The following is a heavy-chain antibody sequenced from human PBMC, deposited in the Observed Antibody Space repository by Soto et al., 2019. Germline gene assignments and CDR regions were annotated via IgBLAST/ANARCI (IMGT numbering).Heavy chain of an antibody. Sequence: PGGSLRLSCAASGFTSSSYWIHWVRQAPGKGLVWVSRISNDGSSTNYADSVKGRFTISRDNAKNTVYLQMNSLRAEDTAVYYCARDTYYYDSSDHFSADAFEIWGQGTMVTVSS. CDR2: ISNDGSST. CDR1: GFTSSSYW. D-gene: IGHD3-22*01. J-gene: IGHJ3*02. CDR3: ARDTYYYDSSDHFSADAFEI. V-gene: IGHV3-74*01.